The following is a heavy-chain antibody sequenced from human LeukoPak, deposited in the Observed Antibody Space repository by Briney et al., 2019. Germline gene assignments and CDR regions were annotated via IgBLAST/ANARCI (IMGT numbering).Heavy chain of an antibody. J-gene: IGHJ4*02. CDR2: IWYDGSNK. D-gene: IGHD6-19*01. CDR1: GFTFSSYG. Sequence: PGGSLRLSCAASGFTFSSYGMHWVRQAPGKGLEWVAVIWYDGSNKYYADSVKGRFTISRDNSKNTLYLQMNSLRAEDTAVYYCARESIAVAGTSHFDYWGQGTLVTDSS. V-gene: IGHV3-33*01. CDR3: ARESIAVAGTSHFDY.